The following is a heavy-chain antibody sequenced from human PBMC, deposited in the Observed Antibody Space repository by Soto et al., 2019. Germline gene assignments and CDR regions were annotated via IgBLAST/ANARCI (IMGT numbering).Heavy chain of an antibody. Sequence: QVQLVQSGAEVKKPGASVKVSCKASGYTFTNYFMHWVRQAPGQGLEWMGIINPSGGSTTYAQKFQGRVSVTRDTSTSTVYMELSSLKSEDTAVYYCALQQGYSDFDPWGQGTLVTVSS. CDR2: INPSGGST. J-gene: IGHJ5*02. V-gene: IGHV1-46*01. CDR3: ALQQGYSDFDP. D-gene: IGHD6-13*01. CDR1: GYTFTNYF.